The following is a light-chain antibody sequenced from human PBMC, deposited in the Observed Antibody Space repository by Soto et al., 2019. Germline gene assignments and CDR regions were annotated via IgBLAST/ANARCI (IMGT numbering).Light chain of an antibody. CDR3: SSYTSSSTRV. CDR1: SSDVGGYNY. CDR2: EVS. V-gene: IGLV2-14*01. Sequence: QSVLTQPASVSGSPGQSITISCTGTSSDVGGYNYVSWDQQHPGKAPKLMIYEVSNRPSGVSNRFSGSKSGHTASLTISGLKAEDEADYYCSSYTSSSTRVFGGGTKLTVL. J-gene: IGLJ3*02.